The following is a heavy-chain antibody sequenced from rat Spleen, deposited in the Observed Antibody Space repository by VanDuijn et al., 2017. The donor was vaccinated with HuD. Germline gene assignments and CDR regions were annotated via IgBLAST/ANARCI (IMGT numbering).Heavy chain of an antibody. V-gene: IGHV2S8*01. J-gene: IGHJ4*01. CDR3: ARVMQLGYVLDA. CDR2: ISSGGST. D-gene: IGHD1-10*01. Sequence: QVQLKESGPGLVKPSLTLSLTCSVSGFSLSNYGVIWVRQPPGKGLEWIAAISSGGSTYYNSGLKSRLSISRDTSKSQTFLKMNNLQTEDTAMYFCARVMQLGYVLDAWGQGASVTVSS. CDR1: GFSLSNYG.